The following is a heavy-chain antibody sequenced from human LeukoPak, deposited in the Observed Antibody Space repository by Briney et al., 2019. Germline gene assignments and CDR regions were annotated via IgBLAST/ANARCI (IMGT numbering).Heavy chain of an antibody. CDR3: ARSDDYYYYYMDV. D-gene: IGHD3-3*01. V-gene: IGHV3-20*04. CDR1: GFTFDDYG. CDR2: INWNGGST. J-gene: IGHJ6*03. Sequence: GXSLXLSCAASGFTFDDYGMSWVRQAPGKGREWVSGINWNGGSTGYADSVKGRFTISRDNAKNSLYLQMNSLRAEDTALYYCARSDDYYYYYMDVWGKGTTVTVSS.